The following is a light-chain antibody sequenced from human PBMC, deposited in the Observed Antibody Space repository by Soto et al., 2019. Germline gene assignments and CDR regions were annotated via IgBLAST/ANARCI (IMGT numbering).Light chain of an antibody. CDR1: SSDVGGYNY. CDR2: EVT. CDR3: SSYAASNNFYFV. Sequence: QSALTQPPSASGSPGQSVTISCTGTSSDVGGYNYVSWYQQYPGRAPKLMIYEVTKRPSGVPDRFSGSKSGNMASLTVSGLQAEDEDDYYCSSYAASNNFYFVFGGGTKLTVL. J-gene: IGLJ3*02. V-gene: IGLV2-8*01.